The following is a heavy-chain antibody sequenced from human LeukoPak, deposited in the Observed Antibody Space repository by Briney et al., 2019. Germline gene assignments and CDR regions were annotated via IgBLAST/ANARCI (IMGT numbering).Heavy chain of an antibody. J-gene: IGHJ4*02. CDR1: GFTFSSYA. V-gene: IGHV3-23*01. CDR2: ISGSGGST. D-gene: IGHD6-13*01. CDR3: ATSDEDTSSWYTPDY. Sequence: SGGSLRLSCAASGFTFSSYAMSWVRQAPGKGLEWVSAISGSGGSTYYADSVKGRFTISRDNSKNTLYLQMNSLRAEDTAVYYCATSDEDTSSWYTPDYWGQGTLVTVSS.